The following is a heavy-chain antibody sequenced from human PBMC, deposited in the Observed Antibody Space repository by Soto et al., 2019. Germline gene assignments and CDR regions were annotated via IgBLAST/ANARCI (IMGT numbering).Heavy chain of an antibody. Sequence: SETLSLTCGVYGGSFSGYYWTWIRQTPGKWLEWIGEINNSGSANYNPALKSRVTISVDTSKHQFSLNLKSVTAADAATYYCARGGSDFDKAAAYRFFDPWAQGILVSVSS. V-gene: IGHV4-34*01. CDR2: INNSGSA. D-gene: IGHD3-9*01. J-gene: IGHJ5*02. CDR3: ARGGSDFDKAAAYRFFDP. CDR1: GGSFSGYY.